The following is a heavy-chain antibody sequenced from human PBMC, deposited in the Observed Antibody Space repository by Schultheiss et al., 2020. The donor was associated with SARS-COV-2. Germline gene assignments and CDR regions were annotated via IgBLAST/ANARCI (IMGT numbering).Heavy chain of an antibody. CDR3: ARGVITIVGVRWFDP. J-gene: IGHJ5*02. CDR2: IYYSGST. V-gene: IGHV4-59*12. D-gene: IGHD3-3*01. Sequence: SKTLSLTCTVSGGSISSYYWSWIRQPPGKGLEWIGYIYYSGSTYYNPSLKSLVTISVDTSKNQFSLKLSSVTAADTSVYYCARGVITIVGVRWFDPWGQGTLVTVSS. CDR1: GGSISSYY.